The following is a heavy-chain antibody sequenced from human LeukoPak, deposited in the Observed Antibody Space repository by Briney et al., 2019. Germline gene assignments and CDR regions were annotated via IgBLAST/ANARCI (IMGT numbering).Heavy chain of an antibody. D-gene: IGHD2/OR15-2a*01. V-gene: IGHV4-59*04. CDR3: ARMTFEYYFDY. CDR1: GGSIGSYY. Sequence: SETLSLTCTASGGSIGSYYWSWIRQPPGKGLEWIGYIYYSGSTYYNPSLKSRVTISVDTSKNQFSLKLSSVTAADTAVYYCARMTFEYYFDYWGQGTLVTVSS. J-gene: IGHJ4*02. CDR2: IYYSGST.